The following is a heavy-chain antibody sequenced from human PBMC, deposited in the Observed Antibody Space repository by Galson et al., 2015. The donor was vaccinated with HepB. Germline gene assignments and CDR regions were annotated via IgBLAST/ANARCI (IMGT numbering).Heavy chain of an antibody. CDR1: GFTFSSYG. V-gene: IGHV3-33*01. CDR2: IWYDGSNK. J-gene: IGHJ3*02. Sequence: SLRLSCAASGFTFSSYGMHWVRQAPGKGLEWVAVIWYDGSNKYYADSVKGRFTISRDNSKNTLYLQMNSLRAEDTAVYYCARLRSAYVWGSYRKKDAFDIWGQGTMVTVSS. D-gene: IGHD3-16*02. CDR3: ARLRSAYVWGSYRKKDAFDI.